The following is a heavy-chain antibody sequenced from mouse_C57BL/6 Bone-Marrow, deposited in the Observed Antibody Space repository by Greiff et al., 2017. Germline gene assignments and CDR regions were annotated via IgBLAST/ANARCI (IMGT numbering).Heavy chain of an antibody. V-gene: IGHV5-17*01. CDR1: GFTFSDYG. Sequence: EVKLVESGGGLVKPGGSLKLSCAASGFTFSDYGMHWVRQAPEKGLEWVAYISSGSSTIYYADTVKGRFTISRDNAKNTLFLQMTRLRSEDTAMYYCARHGLSGAMDYWGQGTSVTVSS. CDR2: ISSGSSTI. CDR3: ARHGLSGAMDY. J-gene: IGHJ4*01.